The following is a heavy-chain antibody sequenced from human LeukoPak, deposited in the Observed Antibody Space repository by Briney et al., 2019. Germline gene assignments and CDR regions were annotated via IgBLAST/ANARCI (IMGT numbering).Heavy chain of an antibody. D-gene: IGHD3-10*01. Sequence: ASVKVSCKASGYTFTGYYMHWVRQAPGQGLEWMGWINPNSGGTNYAQKFQGWVTMTRDTSISTAYMELSRLRSDDTAVYYCARATVRGVTRGSFAYWGQGTLVTVSS. V-gene: IGHV1-2*04. CDR1: GYTFTGYY. CDR3: ARATVRGVTRGSFAY. CDR2: INPNSGGT. J-gene: IGHJ4*02.